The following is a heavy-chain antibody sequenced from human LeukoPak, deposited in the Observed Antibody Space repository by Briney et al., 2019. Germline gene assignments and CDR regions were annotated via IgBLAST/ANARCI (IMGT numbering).Heavy chain of an antibody. CDR2: INPSGGST. Sequence: ASVKVSCKASGYTFTSYYMHWVRQAPGQGLEWMGIINPSGGSTSYAQKFQGRVTMTRDTSTSTVYMELSSLRSEDTAVYYCARGETIDYDILTGYSPRAPHAFDIWGQGTMVIVSS. V-gene: IGHV1-46*01. D-gene: IGHD3-9*01. J-gene: IGHJ3*02. CDR3: ARGETIDYDILTGYSPRAPHAFDI. CDR1: GYTFTSYY.